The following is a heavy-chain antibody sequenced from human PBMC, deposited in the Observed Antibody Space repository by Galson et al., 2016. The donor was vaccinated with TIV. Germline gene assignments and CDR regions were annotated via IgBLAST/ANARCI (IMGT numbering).Heavy chain of an antibody. CDR3: AKTGPLYFES. Sequence: SLRLSCAASGFSFSTSGMTWVRQAAGTGLEAVSAIGTTDRYTYYTDSVKGRFTISRDNSKNTAYLQMNSLRAEDTAVYYCAKTGPLYFESWGQGILVTVSS. J-gene: IGHJ4*02. V-gene: IGHV3-23*05. CDR1: GFSFSTSG. CDR2: IGTTDRYT.